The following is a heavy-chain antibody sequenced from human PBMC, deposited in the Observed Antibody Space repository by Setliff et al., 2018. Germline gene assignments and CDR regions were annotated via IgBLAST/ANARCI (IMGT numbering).Heavy chain of an antibody. CDR1: GGSISSYY. D-gene: IGHD6-19*01. CDR3: AREQWLDPPGYYYMDV. CDR2: IYIGGSA. V-gene: IGHV4-4*07. J-gene: IGHJ6*03. Sequence: KTSETRSLTCTVSGGSISSYYWSWIRQPAGKGLEWIGHIYIGGSANYNPSLKSRVTMSIDTSKNQFSLKLNSVTAADMAVYYCAREQWLDPPGYYYMDVWAKGTTVTVSS.